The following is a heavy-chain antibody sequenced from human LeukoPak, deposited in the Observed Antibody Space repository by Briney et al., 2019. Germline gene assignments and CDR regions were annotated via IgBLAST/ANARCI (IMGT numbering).Heavy chain of an antibody. CDR2: ISSSGSTI. D-gene: IGHD1-20*01. J-gene: IGHJ4*02. CDR1: GFTFSSYE. Sequence: GGSLRLSCAASGFTFSSYEMNWVRQAPGKGLEWVSYISSSGSTIYYADSVKGRFTISRDNAKSSLYLQMNSLRAEDTAVYYCARDGPDLLTGTTFVYYFDYWGQGTLVTVSS. CDR3: ARDGPDLLTGTTFVYYFDY. V-gene: IGHV3-48*03.